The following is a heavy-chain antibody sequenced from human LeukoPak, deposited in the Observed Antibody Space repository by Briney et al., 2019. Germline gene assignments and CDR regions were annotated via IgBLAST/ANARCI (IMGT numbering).Heavy chain of an antibody. V-gene: IGHV3-74*01. D-gene: IGHD2-21*02. CDR1: GFTFSSYW. J-gene: IGHJ4*02. CDR2: INTDGTTT. Sequence: GGSLRLSCGASGFTFSSYWMHWVRQAPGKGLVWVSRINTDGTTTDHADSVKGRFTISRDNAKNTLYLQMSSLRAEDTAMYYCARDYSGGYSGYWGQGTLVTVSS. CDR3: ARDYSGGYSGY.